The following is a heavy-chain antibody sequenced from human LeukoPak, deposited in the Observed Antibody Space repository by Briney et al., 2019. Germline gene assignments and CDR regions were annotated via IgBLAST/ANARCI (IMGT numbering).Heavy chain of an antibody. Sequence: SETLSLTCTVSGGSISSYYWSWIRQPAGKGLEWIGRIHSSGSTNYNPSLKSRVTISVDTSKNQFSLKLSSVTAADTAVYYCARHGSLWFGEGYDYWGQGTLVTVSS. CDR2: IHSSGST. CDR3: ARHGSLWFGEGYDY. J-gene: IGHJ4*02. D-gene: IGHD3-10*01. CDR1: GGSISSYY. V-gene: IGHV4-4*07.